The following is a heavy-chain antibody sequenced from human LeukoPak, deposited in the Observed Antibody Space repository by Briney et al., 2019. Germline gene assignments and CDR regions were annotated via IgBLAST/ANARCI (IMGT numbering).Heavy chain of an antibody. CDR2: ISWDGGST. CDR3: AKDQRYGWLVPPSGYGMDV. D-gene: IGHD6-19*01. V-gene: IGHV3-43D*03. J-gene: IGHJ6*02. Sequence: GGSLRLSCAASGFTFDDYAMHWVRQAPGKGLEWVSLISWDGGSTYYADSVKGRFTISRDNSKNSLYLQMNSLRAEDTALYYCAKDQRYGWLVPPSGYGMDVWGQGTTVTVSS. CDR1: GFTFDDYA.